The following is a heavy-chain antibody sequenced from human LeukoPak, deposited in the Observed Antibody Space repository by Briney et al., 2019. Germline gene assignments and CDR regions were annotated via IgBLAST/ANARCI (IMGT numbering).Heavy chain of an antibody. CDR2: INYSGST. V-gene: IGHV4-39*01. J-gene: IGHJ5*02. CDR1: RGSISSSRYY. CDR3: ARHETADWFGP. Sequence: SETLSLTCTVSRGSISSSRYYWGWIRQPPGKGLEWIASINYSGSTQYNPSLKSRVTISVDTSKRQFSLKLNSVTAADTAVYYCARHETADWFGPWGQGTLVSVSS.